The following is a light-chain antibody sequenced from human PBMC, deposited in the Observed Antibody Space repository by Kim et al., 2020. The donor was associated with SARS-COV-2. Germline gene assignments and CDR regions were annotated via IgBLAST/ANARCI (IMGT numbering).Light chain of an antibody. V-gene: IGLV2-14*03. J-gene: IGLJ3*02. CDR3: CSYTIGNIFVV. CDR1: SIDGYNY. CDR2: DVS. Sequence: SALTQPASVSGSPGHSITISCTGISIDGYNYVSCYQQQPGKAPKLIIYDVSKRPSGISNRFSGSQSGTTASMTISGLQAEDEGDYYCCSYTIGNIFVVFGGGTQLTVL.